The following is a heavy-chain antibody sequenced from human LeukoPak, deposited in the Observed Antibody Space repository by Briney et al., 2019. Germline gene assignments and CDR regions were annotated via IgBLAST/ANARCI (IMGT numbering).Heavy chain of an antibody. Sequence: TGGSLRLSCAASGFTFSDYYMSWIRQAPGKGLVWVSRMNTDVSSTRYADFVKGRFTISRDNAKSTVYLQMNSLRADDTAVYYCARGTGNFYDSSGYYFLDSWGQGTLITVAS. CDR2: MNTDVSST. J-gene: IGHJ5*01. D-gene: IGHD3-22*01. CDR3: ARGTGNFYDSSGYYFLDS. CDR1: GFTFSDYY. V-gene: IGHV3-74*01.